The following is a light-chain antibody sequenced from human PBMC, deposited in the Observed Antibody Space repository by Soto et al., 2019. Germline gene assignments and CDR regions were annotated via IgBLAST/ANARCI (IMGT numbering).Light chain of an antibody. CDR2: GAS. CDR3: QQYGSSPTT. J-gene: IGKJ1*01. Sequence: EIVLTQSPGTLSLSPGESATLSCRASQSVSSTYLAWYQKRPGQAPRLIIYGASSRATGIPDRFSGSGSGTDFTLTISRLEPEDFAVYYCQQYGSSPTTFGQGTKVEIK. CDR1: QSVSSTY. V-gene: IGKV3-20*01.